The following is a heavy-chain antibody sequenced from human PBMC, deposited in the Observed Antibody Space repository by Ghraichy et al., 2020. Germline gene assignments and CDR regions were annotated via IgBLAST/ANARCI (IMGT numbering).Heavy chain of an antibody. J-gene: IGHJ6*02. CDR1: GYTFTGYY. Sequence: ASVKVSCKASGYTFTGYYMHWVRQAPGQGLEWMGWINPNSGGTNYAQKFQGRVTMTRDTSISTAYMELSRLRSDDTAVYYCARDLNTIVLMVYAQLYYYGMDVWGQGTTVTVSS. CDR2: INPNSGGT. D-gene: IGHD2-8*01. CDR3: ARDLNTIVLMVYAQLYYYGMDV. V-gene: IGHV1-2*02.